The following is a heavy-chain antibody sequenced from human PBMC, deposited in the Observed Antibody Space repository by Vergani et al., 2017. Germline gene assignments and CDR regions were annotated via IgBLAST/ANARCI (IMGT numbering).Heavy chain of an antibody. V-gene: IGHV3-23*04. Sequence: EVQLVESGGGLVQPGGSLRLTCAASEFTFSNYAMNWVRQAPGKGLEWVSGISSSGVSAYYTDSVKGRFTISRDNSKNMLFLQMNNLRTEDTAIYYCAKRDFVAGNYFFDYWGQGTLVTVSS. D-gene: IGHD3-9*01. CDR3: AKRDFVAGNYFFDY. CDR2: ISSSGVSA. J-gene: IGHJ4*02. CDR1: EFTFSNYA.